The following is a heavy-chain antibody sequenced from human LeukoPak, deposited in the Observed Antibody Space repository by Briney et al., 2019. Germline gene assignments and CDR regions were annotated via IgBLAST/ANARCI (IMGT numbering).Heavy chain of an antibody. Sequence: SETLSLTCVVYGGSFSGHYWSWIRQPPGKGLEWIGDINQSGRANYNPSLKCQVTISIDTSKNQFSLNLNSVTAADTAVYYCVRNFDYWGQGTLVTVSS. CDR2: INQSGRA. CDR3: VRNFDY. CDR1: GGSFSGHY. V-gene: IGHV4-34*01. J-gene: IGHJ4*02.